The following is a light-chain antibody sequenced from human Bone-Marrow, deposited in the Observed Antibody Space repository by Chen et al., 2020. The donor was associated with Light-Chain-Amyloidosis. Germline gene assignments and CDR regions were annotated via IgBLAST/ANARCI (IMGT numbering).Light chain of an antibody. Sequence: SYVLTQPSSVSVAPGQTATIPCGGNNIGSTSVHWYQQTPGQAPLLVVYDDSDRPSGIPERLSGSNSGNTATLTIGRVEAGDEADYYCQVWDRSSDRPVFGGGTKLTVL. V-gene: IGLV3-21*02. CDR2: DDS. J-gene: IGLJ3*02. CDR3: QVWDRSSDRPV. CDR1: NIGSTS.